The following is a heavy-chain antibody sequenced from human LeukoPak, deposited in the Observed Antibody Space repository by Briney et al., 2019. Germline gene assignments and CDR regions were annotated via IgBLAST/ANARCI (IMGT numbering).Heavy chain of an antibody. CDR1: GFTFSSYA. D-gene: IGHD2-2*02. V-gene: IGHV1-69*04. Sequence: PGGSLRLSCAASGFTFSSYAISWVRQAPGQGLEWMGRIIPILGIANYAQKFQGRVTITADKSTSTAYMELSSLRSEDTAVYYCARDLPDCSSTSCYRLSGSYRFTLVDYWGQGTLVTVSS. J-gene: IGHJ4*02. CDR2: IIPILGIA. CDR3: ARDLPDCSSTSCYRLSGSYRFTLVDY.